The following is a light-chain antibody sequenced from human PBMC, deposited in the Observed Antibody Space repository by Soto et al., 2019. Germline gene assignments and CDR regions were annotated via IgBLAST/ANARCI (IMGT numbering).Light chain of an antibody. Sequence: QSVLTQPPSVSGAPGQRVTISCTGSSSNIGAGYDVHWYQHLPGTAPKLLIYGNNNRPSGVPDRFSGSKSGTSASLAITGLQAEDDADYYCQSYDSSLSGSRVFGGGTKLTVL. CDR2: GNN. V-gene: IGLV1-40*01. CDR1: SSNIGAGYD. CDR3: QSYDSSLSGSRV. J-gene: IGLJ3*02.